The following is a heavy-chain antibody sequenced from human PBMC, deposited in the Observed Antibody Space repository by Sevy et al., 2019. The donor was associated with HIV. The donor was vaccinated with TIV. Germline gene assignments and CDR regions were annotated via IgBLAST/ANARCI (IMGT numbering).Heavy chain of an antibody. CDR1: GFTFSNAW. CDR2: IKSKTDGGTT. Sequence: GGSLRLSCAASGFTFSNAWMSWVRQAPGKGLEWVGRIKSKTDGGTTDYAAPVKGRFTISRDDSKNTLYLQMNNLKTEDTAVYYCTTDNGANHLTGAVALGVDYWGQGTLVTVSS. J-gene: IGHJ4*02. D-gene: IGHD6-19*01. V-gene: IGHV3-15*01. CDR3: TTDNGANHLTGAVALGVDY.